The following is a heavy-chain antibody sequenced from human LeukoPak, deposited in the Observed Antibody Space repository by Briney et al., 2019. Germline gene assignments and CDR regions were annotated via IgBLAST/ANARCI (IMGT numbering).Heavy chain of an antibody. Sequence: GGSLRLSCAASGFSFSSTWMHWVRQVPGKGLVWVSRINSDGSTIYADSVKGRFTISRDNRKSTVSLQMNSLRAEDTALYYCVRDLDWGAFDVWGQGTMVTVSS. CDR1: GFSFSSTW. V-gene: IGHV3-74*01. D-gene: IGHD3/OR15-3a*01. CDR2: INSDGST. CDR3: VRDLDWGAFDV. J-gene: IGHJ3*01.